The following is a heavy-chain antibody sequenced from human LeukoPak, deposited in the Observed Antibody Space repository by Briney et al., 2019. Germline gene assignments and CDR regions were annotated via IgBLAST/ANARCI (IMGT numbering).Heavy chain of an antibody. D-gene: IGHD5-24*01. CDR1: GFIFSHHG. Sequence: GGTLRLSCAASGFIFSHHGMNWVRQAPGKGLEWVSGIRTDGVTTYYADSVKGRFIISRDNSKDTVYLQMNSLSAEDAAVYYCVKDDGWVQYANWGQGTLVTVSS. CDR3: VKDDGWVQYAN. J-gene: IGHJ4*02. V-gene: IGHV3-23*01. CDR2: IRTDGVTT.